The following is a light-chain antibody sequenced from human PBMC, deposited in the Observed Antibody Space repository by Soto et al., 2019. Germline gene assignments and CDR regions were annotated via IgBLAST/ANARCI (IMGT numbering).Light chain of an antibody. CDR1: QSISTF. Sequence: QMTQSPSSLSASVGDRVSVTCRASQSISTFLNWYQQRPGEAPKLLIYAASSLQSGVPSRFSGSGSGADFTLTIGSLQPEDFATYYCQQSYTTTRTFGQGTKVEVK. CDR2: AAS. J-gene: IGKJ1*01. CDR3: QQSYTTTRT. V-gene: IGKV1-39*01.